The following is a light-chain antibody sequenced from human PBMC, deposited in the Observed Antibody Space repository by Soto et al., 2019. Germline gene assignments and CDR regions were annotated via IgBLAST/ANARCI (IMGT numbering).Light chain of an antibody. V-gene: IGLV2-14*01. J-gene: IGLJ1*01. CDR1: GSDVGGYNY. Sequence: QSVLTQPASVSGSPGQSITISCTGTGSDVGGYNYVSWYQQHPVKAPKLMIYDVTNRPSGVSDRFSGSKSGNTASLTISGLQAEDEADYYCSSYTSSSTPYVLGTGTKVTVL. CDR2: DVT. CDR3: SSYTSSSTPYV.